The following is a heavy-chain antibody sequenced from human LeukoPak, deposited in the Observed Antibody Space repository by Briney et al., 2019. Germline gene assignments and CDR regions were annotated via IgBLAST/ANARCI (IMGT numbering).Heavy chain of an antibody. CDR2: INHSGST. D-gene: IGHD6-19*01. V-gene: IGHV4-34*01. Sequence: SETLSLTCAVYGGSFSGYYWSWLRQPPGKGVEWIGEINHSGSTNYNPSLKSRVTISVDTSKNQFSLKLSSVTAADTAVYYCARLSRKRQWSSKAHPSFDYWGQGTLVTVSS. J-gene: IGHJ4*02. CDR1: GGSFSGYY. CDR3: ARLSRKRQWSSKAHPSFDY.